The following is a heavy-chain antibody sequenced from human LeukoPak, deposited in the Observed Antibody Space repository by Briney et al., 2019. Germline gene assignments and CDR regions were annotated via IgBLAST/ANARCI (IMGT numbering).Heavy chain of an antibody. Sequence: ETLSLTCTVSGDSISSSYWSWIRQPPGKGLEWVGRVKSRADGGSTDYAGPVKGRFRISRDDSKNTVSLEMDSLKMDDTAVYYCTTDRMTRNGFFDYWGQGTLVIVSS. CDR2: VKSRADGGST. CDR1: GDSISSSY. V-gene: IGHV3-15*07. J-gene: IGHJ4*02. D-gene: IGHD1-1*01. CDR3: TTDRMTRNGFFDY.